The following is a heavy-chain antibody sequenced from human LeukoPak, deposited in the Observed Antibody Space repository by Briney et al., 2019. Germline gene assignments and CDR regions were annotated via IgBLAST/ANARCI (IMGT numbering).Heavy chain of an antibody. J-gene: IGHJ3*01. CDR2: FYYSGST. CDR3: ARDPAGEGALDL. D-gene: IGHD3-10*01. Sequence: PSETLSLTCAVSGDSIRRFHWSWIRQPPGKGLEWIGYFYYSGSTNYNPSLKSRVTISVDTSKNQFSLNLISVTAADTAVYYCARDPAGEGALDLWGQGTMVTVSS. CDR1: GDSIRRFH. V-gene: IGHV4-59*01.